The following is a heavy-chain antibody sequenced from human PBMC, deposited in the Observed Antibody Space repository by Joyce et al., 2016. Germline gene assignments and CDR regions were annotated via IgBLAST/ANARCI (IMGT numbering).Heavy chain of an antibody. CDR3: ARETAVTGTTFDY. V-gene: IGHV3-30-3*01. CDR2: VSYDGSNK. J-gene: IGHJ4*02. CDR1: GFTFRNYA. D-gene: IGHD1-1*01. Sequence: QVHLVESGGGVVQPGTSLRLSCAASGFTFRNYAMHWFRQAPGKGLEWVAIVSYDGSNKFYTDSVEGRFTISKDFSRNTVYLQMNSLRVDDTAVYYCARETAVTGTTFDYWGQGALVTVSS.